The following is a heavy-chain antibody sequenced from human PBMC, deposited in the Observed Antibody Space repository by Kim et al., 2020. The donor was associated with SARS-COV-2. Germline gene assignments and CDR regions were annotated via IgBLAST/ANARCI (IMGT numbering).Heavy chain of an antibody. CDR3: ARVMVRGVLSWFDP. D-gene: IGHD3-10*01. Sequence: SVKVSCKASGGTFSSYAISWVRQAPGQGLEWMGGIIPIFGTANYAQKFQGRVTITADESTSTAYMELSSLRSEDTAVYYCARVMVRGVLSWFDPWGQGTLVTVSS. V-gene: IGHV1-69*13. CDR2: IIPIFGTA. J-gene: IGHJ5*02. CDR1: GGTFSSYA.